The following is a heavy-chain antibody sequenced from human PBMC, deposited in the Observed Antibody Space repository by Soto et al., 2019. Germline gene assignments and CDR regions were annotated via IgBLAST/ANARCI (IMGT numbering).Heavy chain of an antibody. CDR2: INSGGRT. V-gene: IGHV3-23*01. CDR1: GFTFSSYT. CDR3: AKDLRPDGVWDFDY. J-gene: IGHJ4*02. Sequence: EVQPLESGGGLVQPGGSLRLSCAASGFTFSSYTMNWVRQAPGKGLEWVSGINSGGRTYYADSVKGRFTISRDDSKNTLYLQIISLRAEDTAVYYCAKDLRPDGVWDFDYWGQGTLVTVSS. D-gene: IGHD4-17*01.